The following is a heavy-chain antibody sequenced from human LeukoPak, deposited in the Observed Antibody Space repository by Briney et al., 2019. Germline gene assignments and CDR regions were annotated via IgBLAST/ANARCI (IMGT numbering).Heavy chain of an antibody. Sequence: VASVKVSCXASGGTFSSYAISWVRQAPGQGLEWMGWISAYNGNTNYAQKFQGRVTMTTDTSTSTAYMEVRSLRSDDTAVYYCARGPCGGDCYWVDYWGQGTLVTVSS. CDR2: ISAYNGNT. CDR3: ARGPCGGDCYWVDY. J-gene: IGHJ4*02. V-gene: IGHV1-18*01. D-gene: IGHD2-21*01. CDR1: GGTFSSYA.